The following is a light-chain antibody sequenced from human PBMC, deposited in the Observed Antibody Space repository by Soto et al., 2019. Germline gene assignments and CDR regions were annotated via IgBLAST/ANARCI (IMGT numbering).Light chain of an antibody. CDR1: PAIASF. CDR3: LQDYSYPLT. J-gene: IGKJ4*01. Sequence: IQLTQSPSSLSASVGDRVTITCRASPAIASFLAWYQQKPGTAPKLLIYGASTLQSGVPSRFSGSRSGTDYTLTIGSLQPEDFATYYCLQDYSYPLTFGGGTKVEIK. V-gene: IGKV1-9*01. CDR2: GAS.